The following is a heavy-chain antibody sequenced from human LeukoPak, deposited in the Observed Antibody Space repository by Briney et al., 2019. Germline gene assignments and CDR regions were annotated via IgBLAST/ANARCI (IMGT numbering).Heavy chain of an antibody. Sequence: SETLSLTCTVSGGSISSISSYWGWIRHPPGKGLEWIGSIYYSGSTYYNPSLKSRVTISVDTSKNQFSLKLSSVTAADTAVYYCARRGGAAENYWGQGTLVTVSS. D-gene: IGHD6-13*01. CDR1: GGSISSISSY. J-gene: IGHJ4*02. CDR2: IYYSGST. V-gene: IGHV4-39*01. CDR3: ARRGGAAENY.